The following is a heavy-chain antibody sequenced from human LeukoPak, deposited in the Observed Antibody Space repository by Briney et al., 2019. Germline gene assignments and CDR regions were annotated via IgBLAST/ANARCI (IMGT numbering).Heavy chain of an antibody. CDR2: ISYDGSNK. CDR3: ARGAATGPTLGLDY. D-gene: IGHD6-13*01. V-gene: IGHV3-30*14. CDR1: GFTFSSYA. Sequence: PGGSLRLSCEVSGFTFSSYAVHWVRQAPGKGLEWVAVISYDGSNKYYADSVKGRFTISRDISKNTVYLQMNSPRVEDTAVYFCARGAATGPTLGLDYWGQGTLVTVSS. J-gene: IGHJ4*02.